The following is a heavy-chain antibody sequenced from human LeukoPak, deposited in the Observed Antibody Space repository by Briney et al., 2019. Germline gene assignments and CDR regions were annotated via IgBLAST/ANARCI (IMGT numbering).Heavy chain of an antibody. CDR1: GFTFSIYD. CDR2: ISTSGATM. CDR3: AKDIGPGEYYYDSSGYFDY. J-gene: IGHJ4*02. V-gene: IGHV3-48*03. D-gene: IGHD3-22*01. Sequence: GGSLRLSCVTSGFTFSIYDMNWVRQAPGKGLEWISYISTSGATMHYADSVEGRFTISRDNAKNSLYLQMNSLRAEDTALYYCAKDIGPGEYYYDSSGYFDYWGQGTLVTVSS.